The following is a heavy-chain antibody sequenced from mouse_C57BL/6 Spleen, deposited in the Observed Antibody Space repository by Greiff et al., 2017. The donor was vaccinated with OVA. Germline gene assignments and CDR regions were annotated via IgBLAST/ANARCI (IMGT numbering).Heavy chain of an antibody. D-gene: IGHD2-4*01. Sequence: EVQLQESGPELVKPGASVKIPCKASGYTFTDYNMDWVKQSHGKSLEWIGDINPNNGGTIYNQKFKGKATLTVDKSSSTAYMELRSLTSEDTAVYYCARDYYDLYYAMDYWGQGTSVTVSS. J-gene: IGHJ4*01. CDR3: ARDYYDLYYAMDY. V-gene: IGHV1-18*01. CDR1: GYTFTDYN. CDR2: INPNNGGT.